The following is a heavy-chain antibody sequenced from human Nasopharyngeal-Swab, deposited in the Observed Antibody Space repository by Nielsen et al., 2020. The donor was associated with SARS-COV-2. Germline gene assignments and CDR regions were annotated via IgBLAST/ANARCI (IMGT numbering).Heavy chain of an antibody. Sequence: GESLKISCAASGFTFSSYWMHWVRQAPGKGLVWVSRINSDGSSTSYADSVKGRFTISRDNAKNTLYLQMNSLRAEDTAVYYCARADGYGSGSYSDQWGQGTLVTVSS. J-gene: IGHJ5*02. V-gene: IGHV3-74*01. CDR3: ARADGYGSGSYSDQ. CDR2: INSDGSST. CDR1: GFTFSSYW. D-gene: IGHD3-10*01.